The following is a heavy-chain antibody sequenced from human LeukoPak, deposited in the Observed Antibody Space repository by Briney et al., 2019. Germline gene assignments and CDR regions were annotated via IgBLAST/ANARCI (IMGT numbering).Heavy chain of an antibody. CDR1: GDSISNYY. CDR3: ARDRELGY. Sequence: SETLSLTCTVSGDSISNYYWGWIRQSPGKGLEWIGWSYHRGSTSYSPSLKSRVAISVDTSKNQFSLKLTSVTAADTAVYYCARDRELGYWGQGTLVTVSS. CDR2: SYHRGST. J-gene: IGHJ4*02. D-gene: IGHD1-1*01. V-gene: IGHV4-59*01.